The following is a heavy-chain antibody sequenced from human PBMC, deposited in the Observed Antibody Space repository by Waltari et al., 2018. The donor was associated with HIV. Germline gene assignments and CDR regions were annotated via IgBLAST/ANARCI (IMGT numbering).Heavy chain of an antibody. CDR3: AKELRFLSRYFGMDV. J-gene: IGHJ6*02. D-gene: IGHD3-3*01. CDR1: EFTFSSYG. V-gene: IGHV3-30*02. Sequence: QVQLVESGGGVVQPGGSLRLSCAASEFTFSSYGRHWVRQAPGKGLEWVAFIRHDGSNKDYADSVKGRFTITRDNPKNTLYLQMNSLRAEDTAMYYCAKELRFLSRYFGMDVWGQGTTVTVSS. CDR2: IRHDGSNK.